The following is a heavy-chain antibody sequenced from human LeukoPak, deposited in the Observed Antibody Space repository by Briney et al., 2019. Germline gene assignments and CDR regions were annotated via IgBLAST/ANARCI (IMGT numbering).Heavy chain of an antibody. Sequence: GGSLRLSCAASGFTFDDYTMHWVRQAPGKGLEWVSLISWDGGSTYYADSVKGRFTISRDNSKNTLYLQMNSLRAEDTAVYYCARGLYSYGFRGFDYWGQGTLVTVSS. V-gene: IGHV3-43*01. CDR3: ARGLYSYGFRGFDY. D-gene: IGHD5-18*01. CDR2: ISWDGGST. J-gene: IGHJ4*02. CDR1: GFTFDDYT.